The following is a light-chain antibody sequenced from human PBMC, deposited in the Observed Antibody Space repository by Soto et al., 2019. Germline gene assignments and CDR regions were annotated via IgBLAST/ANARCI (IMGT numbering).Light chain of an antibody. CDR2: GAS. Sequence: EMVMTQSPATLSVSPGERVTLSCRASKSISNNLAWYQQKPGQAPRLLIYGASTRATGFPARFSGSGSGTEFTLTISSLQSEDFAFYYCQQYNNWPPTFVQGTKVEIK. V-gene: IGKV3-15*01. CDR3: QQYNNWPPT. CDR1: KSISNN. J-gene: IGKJ1*01.